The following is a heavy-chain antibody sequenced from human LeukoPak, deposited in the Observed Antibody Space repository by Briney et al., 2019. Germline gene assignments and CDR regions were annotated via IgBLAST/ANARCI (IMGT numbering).Heavy chain of an antibody. CDR3: ARDWEYGMDV. J-gene: IGHJ6*02. D-gene: IGHD1-26*01. CDR1: GFTFSSYA. V-gene: IGHV3-13*04. Sequence: PGGSLRLSCSASGFTFSSYAMHWVRQAPGKGLEYVSAIGTAGDTYYPGSVKGRFTISRENAKNSLYLQMNSLRAGDTAVYYCARDWEYGMDVWGQGTTVTVSS. CDR2: IGTAGDT.